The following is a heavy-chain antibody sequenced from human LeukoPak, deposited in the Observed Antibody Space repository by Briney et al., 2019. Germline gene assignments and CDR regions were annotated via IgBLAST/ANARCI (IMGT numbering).Heavy chain of an antibody. J-gene: IGHJ4*02. CDR2: IYYSGST. V-gene: IGHV4-39*01. CDR3: ARHQKLTIFGVVNPYYFDY. Sequence: PSETLSLTCTVSGGSISSSSYYWGWIRQPPGKGLEWIGSIYYSGSTYYNPSLKSRVTISVDTSKDQFSLKLSSVTAADTAVYYCARHQKLTIFGVVNPYYFDYWGQGTLVTVSS. D-gene: IGHD3-3*01. CDR1: GGSISSSSYY.